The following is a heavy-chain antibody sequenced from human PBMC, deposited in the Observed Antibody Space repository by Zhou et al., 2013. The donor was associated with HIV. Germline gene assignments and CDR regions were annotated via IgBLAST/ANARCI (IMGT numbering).Heavy chain of an antibody. CDR3: ARGSIVVVPAATGDGNWFDP. CDR2: IIPIFGTA. J-gene: IGHJ5*02. V-gene: IGHV1-69*05. CDR1: GGTFSSYA. Sequence: QVQLVQSGAEVKKPGSSVKVSCKASGGTFSSYAISWVRQAPGQGLEWMGGIIPIFGTANYAQKFQGRVTITTDESTSTAYTELSSLRSEDTAVYYCARGSIVVVPAATGDGNWFDPWGQGTLVTVSS. D-gene: IGHD2-2*01.